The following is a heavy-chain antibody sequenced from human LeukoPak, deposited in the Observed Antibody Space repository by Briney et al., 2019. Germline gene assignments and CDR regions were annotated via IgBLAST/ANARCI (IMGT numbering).Heavy chain of an antibody. Sequence: SETLSLTCSVSGYSISSSDFYWSWLRQPPGKELEVIGYTYIGGDTNYNPSLKSRVIISLDTSKNQLSLKMNSVTAADTAVYYCARTARVFDKWGQGTLVTVSS. CDR2: TYIGGDT. CDR3: ARTARVFDK. V-gene: IGHV4-4*09. J-gene: IGHJ4*02. D-gene: IGHD5-18*01. CDR1: GYSISSSDFY.